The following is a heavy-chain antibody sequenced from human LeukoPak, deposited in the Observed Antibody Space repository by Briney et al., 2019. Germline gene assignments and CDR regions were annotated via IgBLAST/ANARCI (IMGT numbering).Heavy chain of an antibody. J-gene: IGHJ4*02. Sequence: SVKVSCKASGGTFSSYTISWVRQAPGQGLEWMGRIIPILGIANYAQKFQGRVTITADKSTSTAYMELSSLRSEDTAVYCCARDPGLVPAANDYWGQGTLVTVSS. CDR1: GGTFSSYT. CDR3: ARDPGLVPAANDY. V-gene: IGHV1-69*04. CDR2: IIPILGIA. D-gene: IGHD2-2*01.